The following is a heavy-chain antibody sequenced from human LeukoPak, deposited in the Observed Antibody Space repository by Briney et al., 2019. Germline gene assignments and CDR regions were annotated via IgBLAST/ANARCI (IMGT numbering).Heavy chain of an antibody. CDR2: IYYSGST. D-gene: IGHD2-15*01. Sequence: SETLSLTCTVSGGSISSYYWSWIRQPPGKGLEWIGYIYYSGSTNYNPSLMSRVTISVDTSKNQFSLKLSSVTAADTAVYYCARGLYCSGGSCYASYHYYYMDVWGKGTTVTISS. V-gene: IGHV4-59*01. CDR3: ARGLYCSGGSCYASYHYYYMDV. CDR1: GGSISSYY. J-gene: IGHJ6*03.